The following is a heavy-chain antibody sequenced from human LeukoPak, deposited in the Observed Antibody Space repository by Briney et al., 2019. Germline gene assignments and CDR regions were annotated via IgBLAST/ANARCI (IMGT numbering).Heavy chain of an antibody. V-gene: IGHV3-30*04. D-gene: IGHD6-19*01. J-gene: IGHJ5*02. CDR2: ISSDGGNQ. CDR1: GFTVTSNP. CDR3: ARERGSSGRAGWFDP. Sequence: GGSLRLSCAASGFTVTSNPMHWVRQTPGKGLEWVALISSDGGNQQYSDSVSGRFTISRDTSKNTVYLQMNSLRGDDTAVYYCARERGSSGRAGWFDPWGQGTLVTVSS.